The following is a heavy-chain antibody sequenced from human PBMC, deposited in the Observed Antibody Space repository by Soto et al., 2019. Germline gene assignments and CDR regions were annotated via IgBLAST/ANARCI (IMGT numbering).Heavy chain of an antibody. J-gene: IGHJ3*02. CDR1: GGTFSSYA. V-gene: IGHV1-2*02. CDR3: ARSLKRADAFDI. Sequence: ASVKVSCKASGGTFSSYAISWMRQAPGQGLEWMGWINPNSGATNYAQKFQGRITMTRDTSITTAYMELSRLRSDDTADTAIYYCARSLKRADAFDIWGQGTMVTVSS. CDR2: INPNSGAT.